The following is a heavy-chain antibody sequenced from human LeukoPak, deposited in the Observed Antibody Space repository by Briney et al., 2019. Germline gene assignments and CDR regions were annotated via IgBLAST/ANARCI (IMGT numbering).Heavy chain of an antibody. CDR3: ANIPNSFGPDY. J-gene: IGHJ4*02. CDR1: GFTFSSYW. D-gene: IGHD3-16*01. V-gene: IGHV3-30-3*01. CDR2: ISNDGGDK. Sequence: GGSLRLSCAASGFTFSSYWMHWVRKAPGKGLEWVAVISNDGGDKYSADSVKGRITISRDNSKNTLYLQMNSLRVEDTAVYYCANIPNSFGPDYWGQGSLVTVSS.